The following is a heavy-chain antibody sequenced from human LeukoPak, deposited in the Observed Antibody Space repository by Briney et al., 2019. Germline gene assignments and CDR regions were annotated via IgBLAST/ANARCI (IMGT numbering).Heavy chain of an antibody. CDR2: IKEDGSKT. Sequence: GGSLRLSCAASSFTFSSYWMTWVRQAPGKGLEWVANIKEDGSKTFYVDSVKGRFTISRDNAKNSLYLQMNSLRAEDTAVYYCARDPYYYDSGSFAAFDIWGQGTMVTASS. D-gene: IGHD3-10*01. CDR3: ARDPYYYDSGSFAAFDI. V-gene: IGHV3-7*01. CDR1: SFTFSSYW. J-gene: IGHJ3*02.